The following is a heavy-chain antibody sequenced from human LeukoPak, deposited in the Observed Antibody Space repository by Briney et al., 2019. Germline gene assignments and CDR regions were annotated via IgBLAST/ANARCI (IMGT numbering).Heavy chain of an antibody. V-gene: IGHV4-34*01. J-gene: IGHJ4*02. CDR2: INHSGST. D-gene: IGHD4-17*01. CDR3: ARGQDGDYGYTDFDY. CDR1: GGSFSGYY. Sequence: SETLSLTCAVYGGSFSGYYWSWIRQPPGKGLEWIGEINHSGSTNYNPSLKSRVTISVDTSKNQFSLKLSSVTAADTAVYYCARGQDGDYGYTDFDYWGQGTLVTVSS.